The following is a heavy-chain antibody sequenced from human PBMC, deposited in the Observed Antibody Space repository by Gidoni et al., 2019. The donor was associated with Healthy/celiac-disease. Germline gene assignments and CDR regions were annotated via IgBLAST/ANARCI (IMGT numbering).Heavy chain of an antibody. D-gene: IGHD2-15*01. V-gene: IGHV3-21*01. CDR3: ARDRGFG. J-gene: IGHJ4*02. Sequence: PGKGLEWVSSISSSSSYIYYADSVKGRFTISRDNAKNSLYLQMNSLRAEDTAVYYCARDRGFGWGQGTLVTVSS. CDR2: ISSSSSYI.